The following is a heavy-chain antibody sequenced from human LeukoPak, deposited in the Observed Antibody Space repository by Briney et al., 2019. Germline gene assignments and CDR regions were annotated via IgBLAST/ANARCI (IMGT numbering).Heavy chain of an antibody. J-gene: IGHJ4*02. Sequence: GGSLRLSCAASGFTFSSYAMHWVRQAPGKGLEYVSGISSDGGSPFHVNSVKGRVTISRDNSKNTLYLQMGSLRAEDMAVYYCAREYCSGGSCQYYFDYWGQGTLVTVSS. CDR3: AREYCSGGSCQYYFDY. CDR1: GFTFSSYA. CDR2: ISSDGGSP. D-gene: IGHD2-15*01. V-gene: IGHV3-64*01.